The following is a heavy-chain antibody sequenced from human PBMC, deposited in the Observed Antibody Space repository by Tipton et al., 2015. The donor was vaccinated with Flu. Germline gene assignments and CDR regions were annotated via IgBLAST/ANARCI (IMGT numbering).Heavy chain of an antibody. CDR3: ARGAGGSYEDYFDY. CDR1: GFTFSSYW. V-gene: IGHV3-7*01. D-gene: IGHD1-26*01. CDR2: IKQDGSEK. Sequence: GSLRLSCAASGFTFSSYWMSWVRQAPGKGLEWVANIKQDGSEKYYVDSVKGRFTISRDNAKNSLYLQMNSLRAEDTAVYYCARGAGGSYEDYFDYWGQGTLVTVSS. J-gene: IGHJ4*02.